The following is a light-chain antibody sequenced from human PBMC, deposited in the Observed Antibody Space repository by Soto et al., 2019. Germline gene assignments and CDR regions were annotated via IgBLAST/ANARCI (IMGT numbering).Light chain of an antibody. Sequence: QSVLTQPPSVSGAPGQRVTISCTGSTSNIGAGYEVHWYQQLPGTAPKLLVSGHNIRPSGVPDRFSGFKSGASASLVITGLQAEDEADYYSQSYDNSLSGSGVFGGGTKLTVL. CDR2: GHN. V-gene: IGLV1-40*01. CDR3: QSYDNSLSGSGV. CDR1: TSNIGAGYE. J-gene: IGLJ3*02.